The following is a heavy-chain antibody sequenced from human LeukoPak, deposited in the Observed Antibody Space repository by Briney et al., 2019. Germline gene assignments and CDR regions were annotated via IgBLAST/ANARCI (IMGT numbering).Heavy chain of an antibody. CDR2: INHSGST. Sequence: SETLSLTCAVYGGSFSGYYWSWIRQPPGKGLEWIGEINHSGSTNYNPSLKRRVTISVDTSKNQFSLKLSSVTAADTAVYYCARGVVNTYDYWGQGTLVTVSS. D-gene: IGHD2-15*01. CDR3: ARGVVNTYDY. J-gene: IGHJ4*02. V-gene: IGHV4-34*01. CDR1: GGSFSGYY.